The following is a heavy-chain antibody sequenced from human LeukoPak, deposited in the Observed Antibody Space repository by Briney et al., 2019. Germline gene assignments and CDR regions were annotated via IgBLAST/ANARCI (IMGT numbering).Heavy chain of an antibody. V-gene: IGHV3-23*01. CDR3: AKVWTAYYYDSAGYGAFDI. J-gene: IGHJ3*02. D-gene: IGHD3-22*01. Sequence: GGSLRLSCEASGFTFNISGMNWVRQAPGKGLEWVSGIRNSDGSTNYADSVKGRFTISRDNSKNTLYLQMKSLRAEDTAVYYCAKVWTAYYYDSAGYGAFDIWGQGTMVTVSS. CDR1: GFTFNISG. CDR2: IRNSDGST.